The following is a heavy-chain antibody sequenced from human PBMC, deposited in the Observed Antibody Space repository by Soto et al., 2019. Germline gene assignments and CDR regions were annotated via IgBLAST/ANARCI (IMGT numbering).Heavy chain of an antibody. Sequence: QVQLQESGPGLVKPSETLSLTCTVSGGSISSYYWSWIRQPAGKGLEWIRRIYTSGSTNYNPSLKSRVTMSVDTSKNQFSLKLSSVTAADTAVYYWARDPLAVAGTGFKGWFAPWGQGTLVTVSS. CDR1: GGSISSYY. D-gene: IGHD6-19*01. CDR3: ARDPLAVAGTGFKGWFAP. J-gene: IGHJ5*02. CDR2: IYTSGST. V-gene: IGHV4-4*07.